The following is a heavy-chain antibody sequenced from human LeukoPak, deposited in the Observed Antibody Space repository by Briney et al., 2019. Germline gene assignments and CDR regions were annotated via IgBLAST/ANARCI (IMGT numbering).Heavy chain of an antibody. CDR3: AKGHYDFRDY. J-gene: IGHJ4*02. Sequence: GGSLRLSCAASGFTFGTFAFSWVRQAPGKWLEWVSSITGDDSTYYADSVKGRFTISRDTSSNTLYLQMNSLRAEDTALYYCAKGHYDFRDYWGQGTLVTVSS. CDR2: ITGDDST. CDR1: GFTFGTFA. V-gene: IGHV3-23*01. D-gene: IGHD3-3*01.